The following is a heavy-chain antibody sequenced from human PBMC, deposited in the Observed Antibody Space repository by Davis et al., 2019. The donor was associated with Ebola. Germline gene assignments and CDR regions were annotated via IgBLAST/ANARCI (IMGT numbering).Heavy chain of an antibody. J-gene: IGHJ4*02. Sequence: PSETLSLTCAASGFTFSSYGMHWVRQAPGKGLEWVAVISYDGSNKYYADSVKGRFTISRDNSKNTLYLQVNSLRPEDTAVYYCAKNGYGSGWPLDYWGQGTLVTVSS. V-gene: IGHV3-30*18. D-gene: IGHD6-19*01. CDR2: ISYDGSNK. CDR1: GFTFSSYG. CDR3: AKNGYGSGWPLDY.